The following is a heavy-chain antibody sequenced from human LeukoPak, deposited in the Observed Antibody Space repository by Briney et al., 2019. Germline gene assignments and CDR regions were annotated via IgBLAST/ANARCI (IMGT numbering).Heavy chain of an antibody. CDR1: GGSISSYY. V-gene: IGHV4-59*01. CDR3: ARDRPYGIAARYYNWFDP. D-gene: IGHD6-6*01. Sequence: SETLSLTCTVSGGSISSYYWSWIRQPPGKGLEWIGYIYYSGGTNYNPSLKSRVTISVDTSKNQFSLKLSSVTAADTAVYYCARDRPYGIAARYYNWFDPWGQGTLVTVSS. CDR2: IYYSGGT. J-gene: IGHJ5*02.